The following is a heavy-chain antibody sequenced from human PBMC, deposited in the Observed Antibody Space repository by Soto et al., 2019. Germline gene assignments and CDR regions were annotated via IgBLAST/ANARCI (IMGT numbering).Heavy chain of an antibody. V-gene: IGHV1-69*13. CDR1: GGTFSSYA. J-gene: IGHJ4*02. CDR2: IIPIFGTA. Sequence: SVKVSCKASGGTFSSYAISWVRQAPGQGLEWMGGIIPIFGTANYAQKFQGRVTITADESTSTAYMELSSLRSEDTAVYYCARVVSTGTDTGAFDYWGQGTLVTVS. CDR3: ARVVSTGTDTGAFDY. D-gene: IGHD1-7*01.